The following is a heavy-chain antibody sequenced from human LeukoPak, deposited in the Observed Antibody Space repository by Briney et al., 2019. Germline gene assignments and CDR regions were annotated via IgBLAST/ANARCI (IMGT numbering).Heavy chain of an antibody. V-gene: IGHV4-59*01. CDR1: GGSFSGDY. CDR2: IYYSGST. J-gene: IGHJ5*02. D-gene: IGHD1-1*01. Sequence: SETLSLTCAVYGGSFSGDYWNWIRQPPGKGLEWIGYIYYSGSTNYNPPLKSRVTISVDTSKNQFSLNLSSVTAADTAVYYCARGNDWFDPWGQGTLVTVSS. CDR3: ARGNDWFDP.